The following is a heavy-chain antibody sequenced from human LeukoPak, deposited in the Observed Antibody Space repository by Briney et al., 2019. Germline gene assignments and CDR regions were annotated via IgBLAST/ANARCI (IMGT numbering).Heavy chain of an antibody. J-gene: IGHJ4*02. V-gene: IGHV3-23*01. CDR1: GFTFSSYA. CDR2: ISGSGGST. CDR3: AKAYDFWSVPPGDY. Sequence: GGSPRLSCAASGFTFSSYAMSWVRQAPGKGLEWVSAISGSGGSTYYADSVKGRFTTSRDNSKNTLYLQMNSLRAEDTAVYYCAKAYDFWSVPPGDYWGQGPLVTVSS. D-gene: IGHD3-3*01.